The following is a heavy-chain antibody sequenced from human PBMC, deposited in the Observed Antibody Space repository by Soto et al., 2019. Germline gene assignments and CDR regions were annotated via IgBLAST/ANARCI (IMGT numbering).Heavy chain of an antibody. D-gene: IGHD3-3*01. CDR3: ARDGRFLEWLSYDY. CDR1: GGSFSGYY. CDR2: INHSGST. V-gene: IGHV4-34*01. J-gene: IGHJ4*02. Sequence: KPSETLSLTCAVYGGSFSGYYWSWIRQPPGKGLEWIGEINHSGSTNYNPSLKSRVTISVDTSKNQFSLKLSSVTAADTAVYYCARDGRFLEWLSYDYWGQGTLVTVSS.